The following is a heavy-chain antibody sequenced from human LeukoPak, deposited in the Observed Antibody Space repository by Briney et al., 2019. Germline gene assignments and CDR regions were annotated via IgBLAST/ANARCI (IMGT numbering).Heavy chain of an antibody. Sequence: GGSLRLSCAASGFTFSSYSMNWVRQAPGKGLEWVSSISSSSSYIYYADSVKGRFTISRDNAKNSLYLQMNSLRAEDTAVYYCARDVGEGSSWPHFDYWGQGTLVTVSS. D-gene: IGHD6-13*01. CDR1: GFTFSSYS. J-gene: IGHJ4*02. CDR3: ARDVGEGSSWPHFDY. V-gene: IGHV3-21*01. CDR2: ISSSSSYI.